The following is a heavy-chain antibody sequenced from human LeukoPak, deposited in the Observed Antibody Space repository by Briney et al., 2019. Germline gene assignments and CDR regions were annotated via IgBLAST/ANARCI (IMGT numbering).Heavy chain of an antibody. V-gene: IGHV4-59*12. D-gene: IGHD6-19*01. Sequence: SETLSLTCTVSGGSISSYYWSWIRQPPGKGLEWIGYIYYSGSTNYNPSLKSRVTISVDTSKNQFSLKLSSVTAADTAVYYCASHCIAVAGSPHFDYWGQGTLVTVSS. J-gene: IGHJ4*02. CDR3: ASHCIAVAGSPHFDY. CDR1: GGSISSYY. CDR2: IYYSGST.